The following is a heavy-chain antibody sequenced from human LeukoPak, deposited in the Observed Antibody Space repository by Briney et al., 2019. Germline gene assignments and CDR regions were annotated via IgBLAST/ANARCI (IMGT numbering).Heavy chain of an antibody. J-gene: IGHJ6*02. D-gene: IGHD2-15*01. V-gene: IGHV1-2*02. CDR1: GYTFTGYY. Sequence: ASVKVSCKASGYTFTGYYMHWVRQAPGQGLEWMGWINPNSGGTSYAQKFQGRVTMTRDTSISTAYMELSRLRSDDTAVYYCARVRCSGGSCYSPYYYYGMDVWGQGTTVTVSS. CDR2: INPNSGGT. CDR3: ARVRCSGGSCYSPYYYYGMDV.